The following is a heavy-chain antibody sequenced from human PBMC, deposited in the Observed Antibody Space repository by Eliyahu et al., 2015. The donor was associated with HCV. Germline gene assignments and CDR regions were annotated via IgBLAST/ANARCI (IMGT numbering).Heavy chain of an antibody. V-gene: IGHV1-69*01. CDR2: XLPVFGSS. D-gene: IGHD5/OR15-5a*01. CDR1: GGTFRTLS. Sequence: EVKKPGSSVKVSCKASGGTFRTLSINWVRQAPGQGLEWMGRXLPVFGSSNYAQXFQGRVSITADESTATDYLELNSLTSDDTAIFYCATVRASVTHRAEYFQHWGQGTLVTVS. CDR3: ATVRASVTHRAEYFQH. J-gene: IGHJ1*01.